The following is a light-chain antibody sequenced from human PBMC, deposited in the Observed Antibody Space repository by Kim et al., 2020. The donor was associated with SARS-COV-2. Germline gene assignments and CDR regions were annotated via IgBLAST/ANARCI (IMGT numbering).Light chain of an antibody. Sequence: QSVLTQPPSASGTPGQRVTISCSGSSSNIGSNTVNWYQQLPGTAPKLLIYSNTQRPSGVPDRFSGSKSGTSASLAISGLQSEDEADYYCGTWDDSLTGPVFGGGTQLTVL. CDR3: GTWDDSLTGPV. CDR2: SNT. J-gene: IGLJ2*01. V-gene: IGLV1-44*01. CDR1: SSNIGSNT.